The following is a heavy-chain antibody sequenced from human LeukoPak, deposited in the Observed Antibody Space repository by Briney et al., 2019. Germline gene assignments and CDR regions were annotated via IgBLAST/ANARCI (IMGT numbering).Heavy chain of an antibody. CDR2: IYHSWNT. D-gene: IGHD6-25*01. J-gene: IGHJ6*02. CDR3: ARQLYSSATV. CDR1: GDSVSSSNYF. V-gene: IGHV4-39*01. Sequence: SETLSLTCTVSGDSVSSSNYFWGWIRQPPGKGLEWVGNIYHSWNTFYNPSLKSRVTISADTSKNQFSLKLTFVTVADTAVYYCARQLYSSATVWGQGTTVIVSS.